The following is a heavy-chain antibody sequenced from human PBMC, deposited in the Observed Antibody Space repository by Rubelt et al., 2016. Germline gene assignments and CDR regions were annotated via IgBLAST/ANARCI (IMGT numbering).Heavy chain of an antibody. CDR3: ARGSRVGPTGDY. Sequence: QLQLQESGPGLVKPSETLSLTCTVSSDSITRSAYYWVWIRQPPGKGLEYIGYIYYGGSTNYNPSLKSRVTISVDTSKNQPSLKLSSVTAADTAVYYCARGSRVGPTGDYWGQGTLVTVSS. D-gene: IGHD1-26*01. J-gene: IGHJ4*02. V-gene: IGHV4-61*05. CDR1: SDSITRSAYY. CDR2: IYYGGST.